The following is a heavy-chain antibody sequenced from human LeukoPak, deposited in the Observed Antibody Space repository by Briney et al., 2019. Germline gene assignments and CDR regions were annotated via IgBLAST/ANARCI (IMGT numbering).Heavy chain of an antibody. Sequence: PSETLSLTFVVSGASISSYYRTWFRQSAGKTLEWIGRIYTNGNTNYNPSLRSRVTISVDKSNNQFSLRLTAVTAADTAGYYCAVGCSGTNCYDYWGQGTLVTVSS. J-gene: IGHJ4*02. CDR3: AVGCSGTNCYDY. V-gene: IGHV4-4*07. CDR2: IYTNGNT. D-gene: IGHD2-15*01. CDR1: GASISSYY.